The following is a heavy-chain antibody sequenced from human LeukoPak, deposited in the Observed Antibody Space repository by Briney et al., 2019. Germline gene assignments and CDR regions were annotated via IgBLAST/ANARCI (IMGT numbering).Heavy chain of an antibody. D-gene: IGHD3-16*02. CDR3: ARDYDYVWGSYRFDAFDI. CDR1: GFTFSSYA. V-gene: IGHV3-64*01. Sequence: PGGSLRLSCAASGFTFSSYAMHWVRQAPGKGLEYVSAISSNGGSTYYAKSVKGRFTISSDNSKNTLYRQMGSLRAEDRSVYYCARDYDYVWGSYRFDAFDIWGQGTMVTVSS. CDR2: ISSNGGST. J-gene: IGHJ3*02.